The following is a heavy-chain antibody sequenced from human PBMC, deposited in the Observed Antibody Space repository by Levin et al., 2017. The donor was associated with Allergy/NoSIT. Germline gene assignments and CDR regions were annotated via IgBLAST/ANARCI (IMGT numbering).Heavy chain of an antibody. CDR3: ARAVRGFYDFWSGYYTDYYYYYMDV. CDR1: GYTFTSYD. J-gene: IGHJ6*03. Sequence: AASVKVSCKASGYTFTSYDINWVRQATGQGLEWMGWMNPNSGNTGYAQKFQGRVTMTRNTSISTAYMELSSLRSEDTAVYYCARAVRGFYDFWSGYYTDYYYYYMDVWGKGTTVTVSS. CDR2: MNPNSGNT. V-gene: IGHV1-8*01. D-gene: IGHD3-3*01.